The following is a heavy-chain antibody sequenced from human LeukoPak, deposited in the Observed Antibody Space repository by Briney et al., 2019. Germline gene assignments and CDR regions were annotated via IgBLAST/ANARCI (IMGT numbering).Heavy chain of an antibody. CDR3: ATRQDSSGWPRMRPYYYGMDV. D-gene: IGHD6-19*01. CDR1: GFTVSSNY. CDR2: IYSGGST. Sequence: GGSLRLSCAASGFTVSSNYMSWVRQAPGKGLEWVSAIYSGGSTYYADSVKGRFTISRDNSKNTLYLQMNSLRAEDTAVYYCATRQDSSGWPRMRPYYYGMDVWGQGTTVTVSS. J-gene: IGHJ6*02. V-gene: IGHV3-53*01.